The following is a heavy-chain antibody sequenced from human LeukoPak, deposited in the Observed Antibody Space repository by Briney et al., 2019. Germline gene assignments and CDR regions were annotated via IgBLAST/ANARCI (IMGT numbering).Heavy chain of an antibody. CDR1: GGSITGYH. Sequence: SETLSLTCTVSGGSITGYHWSCIRQPPGKGLEWIGYIYSSETTNYKPSLKSRVTISADTSKNQFSLKLTSVTAADTAMYYCARRNDFDIWGQGTMVTVSS. CDR2: IYSSETT. J-gene: IGHJ3*02. CDR3: ARRNDFDI. V-gene: IGHV4-4*08.